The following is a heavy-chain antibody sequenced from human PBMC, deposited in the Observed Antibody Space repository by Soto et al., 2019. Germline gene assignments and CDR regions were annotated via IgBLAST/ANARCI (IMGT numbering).Heavy chain of an antibody. V-gene: IGHV6-1*01. CDR2: TYYRSKWYN. CDR3: ARDLLVVPAAMLAREPFDY. Sequence: SQTLSLTCAISGDSVSSNSAAWNWIRQSPSRGLEWLGRTYYRSKWYNDYAVSVKSRITINPDTSKNQFSLQLNSVTPEDTAVYYCARDLLVVPAAMLAREPFDYWGQGTLVTVSS. D-gene: IGHD2-2*01. J-gene: IGHJ4*02. CDR1: GDSVSSNSAA.